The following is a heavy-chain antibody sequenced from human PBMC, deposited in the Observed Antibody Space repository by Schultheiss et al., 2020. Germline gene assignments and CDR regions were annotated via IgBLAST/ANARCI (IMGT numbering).Heavy chain of an antibody. CDR1: GGSISSGSYY. V-gene: IGHV4-39*07. D-gene: IGHD6-19*01. CDR3: ARGISSGWFAPFDY. J-gene: IGHJ4*02. Sequence: SATLSLTCTVSGGSISSGSYYWGWIRQPPGKGLEWIGEINHSGSTNYNPSLKSRVTISVDKSKNQFSLKLSSVTAADTAVYYCARGISSGWFAPFDYWGQGTLVTVSS. CDR2: INHSGST.